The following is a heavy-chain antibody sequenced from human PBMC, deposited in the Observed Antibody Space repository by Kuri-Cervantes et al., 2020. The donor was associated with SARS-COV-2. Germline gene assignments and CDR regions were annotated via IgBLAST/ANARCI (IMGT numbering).Heavy chain of an antibody. CDR1: GFTFSNYA. CDR2: ISDDGSNK. V-gene: IGHV3-30-3*01. Sequence: GGSLRLSCAVSGFTFSNYAMHWVRRAPGKGLEWVAVISDDGSNKFYADSVKGRFTISRDNSKNTLYLQMNSLRAEDTAAYYCARGCAWELLCAFDFWGQGTLVTVSS. J-gene: IGHJ3*01. D-gene: IGHD1-26*01. CDR3: ARGCAWELLCAFDF.